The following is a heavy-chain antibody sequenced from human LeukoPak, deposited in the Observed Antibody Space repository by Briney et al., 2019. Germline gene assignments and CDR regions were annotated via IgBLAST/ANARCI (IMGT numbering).Heavy chain of an antibody. V-gene: IGHV1-18*01. CDR3: ARGGYDFWSNYLNY. CDR1: GYSFPNYG. CDR2: INVYNGNT. J-gene: IGHJ4*02. Sequence: ASVKVSCKASGYSFPNYGLNWVRQAPGQGPEWMGWINVYNGNTKYAQKFQGRVTMTTDTSTSTAYMELRSLISDDTAVYYCARGGYDFWSNYLNYWGQGTLVTVSS. D-gene: IGHD3-3*01.